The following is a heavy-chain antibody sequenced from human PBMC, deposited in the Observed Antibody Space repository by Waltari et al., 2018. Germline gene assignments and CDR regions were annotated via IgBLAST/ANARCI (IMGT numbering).Heavy chain of an antibody. CDR1: AGSITSTRHY. CDR2: MSYSGAT. D-gene: IGHD5-12*01. Sequence: QLQLPESGPGLAKPSEPLSLPCRVSAGSITSTRHYWAWIRQSPGQGLEWIGTMSYSGATYSSPSLKSRVTISRDTSKNQLSLTLGSVTAADTAVYYCATYIGASLGTAAFDVWGQGTMVTVSS. CDR3: ATYIGASLGTAAFDV. V-gene: IGHV4-39*01. J-gene: IGHJ3*01.